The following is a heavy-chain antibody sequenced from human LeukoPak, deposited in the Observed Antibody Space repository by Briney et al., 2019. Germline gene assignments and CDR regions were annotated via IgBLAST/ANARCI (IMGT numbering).Heavy chain of an antibody. D-gene: IGHD3-22*01. Sequence: PSETLSLTCAVYGGSFSGYYWSWIRQPPGKGLEWIGEINHSGSTNYNPSLKSRVTISVDTSKNQFSLKLSSVTAADTAVYYCARVMDSSGYYYYYYYYYMDVWGKGTTVTISS. J-gene: IGHJ6*03. CDR2: INHSGST. CDR1: GGSFSGYY. CDR3: ARVMDSSGYYYYYYYYYMDV. V-gene: IGHV4-34*01.